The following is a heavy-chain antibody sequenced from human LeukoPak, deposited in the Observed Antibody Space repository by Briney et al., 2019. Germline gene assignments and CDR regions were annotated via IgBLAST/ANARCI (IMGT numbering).Heavy chain of an antibody. Sequence: GGALRLSSAAPGFTFDSYLMTWGRQAPGEGLGWVANMNQDGSEKNYVDSVKGRFTISRDNAKNSLFLQMNSLRAEDTAVYYCATRSSYTSSWYVYLFWDYWGQGTLVTVSS. CDR1: GFTFDSYL. D-gene: IGHD6-13*01. V-gene: IGHV3-7*01. J-gene: IGHJ4*02. CDR3: ATRSSYTSSWYVYLFWDY. CDR2: MNQDGSEK.